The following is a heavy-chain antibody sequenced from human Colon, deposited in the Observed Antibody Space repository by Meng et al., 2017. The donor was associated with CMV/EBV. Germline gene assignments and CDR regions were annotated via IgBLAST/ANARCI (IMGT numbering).Heavy chain of an antibody. CDR2: INPNSGGT. J-gene: IGHJ4*02. CDR1: GYTFIGYY. CDR3: ARVEYQLLSVDY. V-gene: IGHV1-2*02. Sequence: ASVKVSCKSSGYTFIGYYMHWVRQAPGQGLEWMGWINPNSGGTNYAQKFQGRVTMTRDTSISTAYMELSRLRSDDTAVYYCARVEYQLLSVDYWGQGTLVTVSS. D-gene: IGHD2-2*01.